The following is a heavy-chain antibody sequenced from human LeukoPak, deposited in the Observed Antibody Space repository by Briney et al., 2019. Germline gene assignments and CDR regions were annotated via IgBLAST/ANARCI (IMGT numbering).Heavy chain of an antibody. CDR1: GFIFSSYT. V-gene: IGHV3-23*01. J-gene: IGHJ6*02. Sequence: GGSLRLSCAASGFIFSSYTMSWVRQAPGKELEWVSAISGSGGSTYYADSVKGRFTISRDNSKNTLYLQMNSLRAEDTAVYYCAKDRYGMDVWGQGTTVTVSS. CDR3: AKDRYGMDV. CDR2: ISGSGGST.